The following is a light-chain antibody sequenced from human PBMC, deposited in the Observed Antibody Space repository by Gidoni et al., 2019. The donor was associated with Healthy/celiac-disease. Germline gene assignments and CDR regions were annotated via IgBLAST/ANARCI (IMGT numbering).Light chain of an antibody. Sequence: EIVLTQSPGTLSLSPGERATLSCRASQSVSSSYLAWYQQKPGQPPRLLIYGASSRATGIPDRISGSGSGTDFTLTISRLEHEDFAVYYCQQYGSSPRTFGQGTKVEIK. CDR2: GAS. CDR3: QQYGSSPRT. CDR1: QSVSSSY. J-gene: IGKJ1*01. V-gene: IGKV3-20*01.